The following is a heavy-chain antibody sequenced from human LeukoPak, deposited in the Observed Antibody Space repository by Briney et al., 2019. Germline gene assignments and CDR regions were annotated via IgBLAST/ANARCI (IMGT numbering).Heavy chain of an antibody. V-gene: IGHV4-59*01. J-gene: IGHJ6*02. CDR2: IYYSGST. CDR1: GGSISSYY. D-gene: IGHD2-2*01. Sequence: KSSETLSLTCTVSGGSISSYYWSWIRQPPGKGLEWIGYIYYSGSTNYNPSLKSRVTISVDTSKNQFSLKLSSVTAADTAVYYRARDLSYCSSTSCHGYYYYGMDVWGQGTTVTVSS. CDR3: ARDLSYCSSTSCHGYYYYGMDV.